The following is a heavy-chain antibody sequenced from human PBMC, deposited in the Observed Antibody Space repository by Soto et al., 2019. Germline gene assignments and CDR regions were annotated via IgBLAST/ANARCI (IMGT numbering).Heavy chain of an antibody. D-gene: IGHD1-1*01. J-gene: IGHJ6*02. CDR2: VYDTGDT. Sequence: QVQLQQSGPGLVKPSETLSLTCTVSSGPSSSHNWGWIRQPPGRGLEWIGYVYDTGDTSYKPSLRSRVTISADTTTNHISLTLTSVTAADTAVYYCVRQGIGYLHGLVDVWGQGTTVSVSS. CDR1: SGPSSSHN. V-gene: IGHV4-59*08. CDR3: VRQGIGYLHGLVDV.